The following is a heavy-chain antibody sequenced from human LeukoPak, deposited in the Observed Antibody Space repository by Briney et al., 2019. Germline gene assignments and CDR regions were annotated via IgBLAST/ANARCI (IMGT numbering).Heavy chain of an antibody. Sequence: SETLSLTCAVSGYPMTTGYYWGWIRQPPGKGLEWIGSIYYSGNTYYNPSLKSRLTISVDTSKNQFSLKLRSVTAADTAVYYCARQKITTSDYWGQGKMVTVSS. J-gene: IGHJ4*02. V-gene: IGHV4-38-2*01. CDR2: IYYSGNT. CDR3: ARQKITTSDY. CDR1: GYPMTTGYY. D-gene: IGHD3-22*01.